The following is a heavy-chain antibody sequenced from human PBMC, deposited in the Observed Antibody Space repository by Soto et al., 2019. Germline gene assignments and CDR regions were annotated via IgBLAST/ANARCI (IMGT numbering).Heavy chain of an antibody. V-gene: IGHV4-31*03. J-gene: IGHJ4*02. CDR1: GGSISSGDYY. CDR3: ARSRRVFSEWEPTFDY. D-gene: IGHD3-3*01. CDR2: IYYSGST. Sequence: PSETLSLTCSVSGGSISSGDYYWSWIRQHPGKGLEWIGYIYYSGSTYYNPSLKSRVTILGDRSKIQFSLKLSSVTAADTAVYYCARSRRVFSEWEPTFDYWGQGTLVTVSS.